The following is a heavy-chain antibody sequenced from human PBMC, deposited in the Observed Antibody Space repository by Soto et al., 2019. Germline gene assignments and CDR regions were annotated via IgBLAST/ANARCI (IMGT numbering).Heavy chain of an antibody. D-gene: IGHD1-1*01. V-gene: IGHV6-1*01. J-gene: IGHJ6*02. Sequence: SQTLSLTCAISGDSVSSNSAAWNWIRQSPSRGLEWLGRTYYRSKWYNDYAVSVKSRITINPDTSKNQFSLQLNSVTPEDTAVYYCARDGPPQLACYLDYYYGMDVWGQGTTVTVSS. CDR2: TYYRSKWYN. CDR1: GDSVSSNSAA. CDR3: ARDGPPQLACYLDYYYGMDV.